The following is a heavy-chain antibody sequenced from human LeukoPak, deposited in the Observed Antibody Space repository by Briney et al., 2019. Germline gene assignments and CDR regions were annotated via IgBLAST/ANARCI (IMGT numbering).Heavy chain of an antibody. CDR2: INHSGST. CDR1: GGSFSGYY. CDR3: ARSIAIVVVPQGEYYFDY. D-gene: IGHD3-22*01. J-gene: IGHJ4*02. Sequence: SETLSLTCAVYGGSFSGYYWSWIRQPPGKGLEWIGEINHSGSTNYNPSLKSRATISVDTSKNQFSLKLSSVTAADTAVYYCARSIAIVVVPQGEYYFDYWGQGTLVTVSS. V-gene: IGHV4-34*01.